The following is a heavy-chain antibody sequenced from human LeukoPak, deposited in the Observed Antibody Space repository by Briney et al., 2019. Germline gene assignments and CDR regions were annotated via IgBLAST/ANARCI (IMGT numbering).Heavy chain of an antibody. D-gene: IGHD1-14*01. CDR3: ARDPETGYHPKNFFDY. V-gene: IGHV3-23*01. Sequence: GGSLRLSCAASGFTFSSYAMSWVRQAPGKGLEWVSAISGSGSSTYYADSVKGRFTISRDNSKNTLYLQMNSLRSDDTAVYYCARDPETGYHPKNFFDYWGQGTLVTVSS. CDR1: GFTFSSYA. CDR2: ISGSGSST. J-gene: IGHJ4*02.